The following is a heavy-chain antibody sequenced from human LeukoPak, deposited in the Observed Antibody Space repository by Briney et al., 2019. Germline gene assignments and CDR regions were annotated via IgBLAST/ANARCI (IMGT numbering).Heavy chain of an antibody. CDR3: ARVGITAATADY. J-gene: IGHJ4*02. D-gene: IGHD6-25*01. CDR2: IIPMFGTA. CDR1: GGTFSSYE. V-gene: IGHV1-69*05. Sequence: GASVKVSCKASGGTFSSYEISWVRQAPGQGLEWMGGIIPMFGTAKYAQKFQGRVTITTDKSTSTAYMELSSLRSEDTAVYFCARVGITAATADYWGQGTLVTVSS.